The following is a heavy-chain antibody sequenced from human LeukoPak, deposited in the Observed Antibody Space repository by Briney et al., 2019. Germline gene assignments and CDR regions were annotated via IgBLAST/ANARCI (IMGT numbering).Heavy chain of an antibody. CDR1: GFTFSNYG. CDR2: ISGSGGST. V-gene: IGHV3-23*01. Sequence: GGSLRLSCGASGFTFSNYGMSWVRQAPGKGLEWVSGISGSGGSTYYADSVKGRFTISRDNSKNTLYLQMNSLRAEDTAVYYCAKYRDDIVVVPVGYMDVWGKGTTVTISS. D-gene: IGHD2-2*01. J-gene: IGHJ6*03. CDR3: AKYRDDIVVVPVGYMDV.